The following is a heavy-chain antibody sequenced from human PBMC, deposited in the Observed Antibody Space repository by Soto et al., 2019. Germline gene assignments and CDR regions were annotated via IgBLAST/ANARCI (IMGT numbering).Heavy chain of an antibody. J-gene: IGHJ4*02. D-gene: IGHD1-26*01. CDR1: GGAISSYA. CDR2: IIPVSDTT. CDR3: ARGPAVDVGPTYFDH. V-gene: IGHV1-69*01. Sequence: QVQLVQSGAEVKKPGSSVKVSCKAIGGAISSYAISWVRQAPGQGLEWMGGIIPVSDTTTYAQKFQARVTITADESTTSAYMELSSLRSEDTAVYFCARGPAVDVGPTYFDHWGQGTPVTVSP.